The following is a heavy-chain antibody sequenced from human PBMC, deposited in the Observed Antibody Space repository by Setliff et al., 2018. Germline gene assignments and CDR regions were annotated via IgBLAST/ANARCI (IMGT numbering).Heavy chain of an antibody. Sequence: SETLSLTCAVSGASIRQTSYFWTWVRQPAGKGLEWIGHIYITGNPNVNPSLKSRVAMSLDNSGNQFSLNLQSVTAADTAVYYCTRLYYTSRALYFDIWGQGHPVPSPQ. CDR3: TRLYYTSRALYFDI. V-gene: IGHV4-61*09. CDR2: IYITGNP. D-gene: IGHD3-3*01. J-gene: IGHJ4*02. CDR1: GASIRQTSYF.